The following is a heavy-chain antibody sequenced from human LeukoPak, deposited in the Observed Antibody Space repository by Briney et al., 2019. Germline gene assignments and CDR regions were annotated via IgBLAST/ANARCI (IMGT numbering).Heavy chain of an antibody. D-gene: IGHD3-16*01. J-gene: IGHJ4*02. CDR2: IRYNGGNK. Sequence: PGGSRRLSCAASGFTFSSYGMHWVRQAPGKGLEWVAFIRYNGGNKYYADSVKGRFTISRDNSKNTLYLQMNSLRPEDTALYYCAKDLRNYYDDWGQGTLVTVSS. CDR3: AKDLRNYYDD. V-gene: IGHV3-30*02. CDR1: GFTFSSYG.